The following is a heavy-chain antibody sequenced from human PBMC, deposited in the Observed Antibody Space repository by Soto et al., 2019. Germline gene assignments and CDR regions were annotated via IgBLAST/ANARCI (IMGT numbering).Heavy chain of an antibody. CDR3: ARGPVLWFGELLRDYYYYYGMDV. J-gene: IGHJ6*02. D-gene: IGHD3-10*01. CDR2: INHSGST. Sequence: SETLSLTCAVYGGSFSGYYWSWIRQPPGKGLEWIGEINHSGSTNYNPSLKSRVTISVDTSKNQFSLKLSSVTAADTAVYYCARGPVLWFGELLRDYYYYYGMDVWGQGTTVTVSS. V-gene: IGHV4-34*01. CDR1: GGSFSGYY.